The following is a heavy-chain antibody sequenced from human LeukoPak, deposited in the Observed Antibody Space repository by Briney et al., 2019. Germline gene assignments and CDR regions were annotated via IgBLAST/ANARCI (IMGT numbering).Heavy chain of an antibody. Sequence: ASVKVSCKASGYTFTIYHMHWVRQAPGQGLEWMGKINLSGGSTTYAQKFQGRVTMTRDTSTSTVYMELSSLRSEDTAVYYCARDYVDDIPMIKDYWGQGTLVTVSS. CDR3: ARDYVDDIPMIKDY. V-gene: IGHV1-46*01. CDR1: GYTFTIYH. D-gene: IGHD2-8*01. J-gene: IGHJ4*02. CDR2: INLSGGST.